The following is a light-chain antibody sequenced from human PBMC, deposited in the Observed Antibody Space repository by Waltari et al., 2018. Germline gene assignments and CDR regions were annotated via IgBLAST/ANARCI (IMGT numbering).Light chain of an antibody. V-gene: IGKV3-20*01. CDR3: QKYDRLPAT. J-gene: IGKJ1*01. Sequence: EIVLTQSPGTPSLSPGARGTLPCRASQSVSRFLAWYQQKPGQAPRLLIYGASTRATGIPDRFSGSGSGTDFSLTISRLEPEDFAVYYCQKYDRLPATFGQGTKVEIK. CDR2: GAS. CDR1: QSVSRF.